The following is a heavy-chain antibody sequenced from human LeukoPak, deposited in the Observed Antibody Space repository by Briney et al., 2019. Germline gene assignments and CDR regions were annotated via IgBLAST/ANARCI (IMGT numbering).Heavy chain of an antibody. D-gene: IGHD2-15*01. CDR1: GFTFSSYA. CDR2: ISDSGGTT. V-gene: IGHV3-23*01. CDR3: AKYGRSGYSSGMDV. J-gene: IGHJ6*02. Sequence: GGSLRLSCAASGFTFSSYAMSWVRHAPGEGLEWVSAISDSGGTTYYADSVKGRFTISRDNSKNTLYLQMNSLRGEDTALYYCAKYGRSGYSSGMDVWGQGTTVTVSS.